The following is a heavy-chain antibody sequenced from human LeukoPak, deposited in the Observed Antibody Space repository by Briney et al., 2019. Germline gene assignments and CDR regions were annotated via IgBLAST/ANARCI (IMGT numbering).Heavy chain of an antibody. CDR3: AKVLGDDSSGYFDY. CDR1: GFTFSSYS. D-gene: IGHD3-22*01. J-gene: IGHJ4*02. CDR2: ISSSSSYI. V-gene: IGHV3-21*01. Sequence: GGSLRLSCAASGFTFSSYSMNWVRQAPGKGLEWVSSISSSSSYIYYADSVKGRFTISRDNAKNSLYLQMNSLRAEDTAVYYCAKVLGDDSSGYFDYWGQGTLVTVSS.